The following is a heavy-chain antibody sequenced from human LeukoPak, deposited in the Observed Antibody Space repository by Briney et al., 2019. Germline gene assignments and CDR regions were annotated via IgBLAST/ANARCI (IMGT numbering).Heavy chain of an antibody. CDR2: ISAYNGNT. CDR3: ARDGEDCSSTSCPTYYYYYMDV. V-gene: IGHV1-18*01. CDR1: GYTFTSYG. Sequence: ASVKVSCKASGYTFTSYGISWVRQAPGQGLEWMGWISAYNGNTNYAQKLQGRVTMTTDTSTSTAYMELRSLRSDDTAVYYCARDGEDCSSTSCPTYYYYYMDVWGKGTTVTVSS. D-gene: IGHD2-2*01. J-gene: IGHJ6*03.